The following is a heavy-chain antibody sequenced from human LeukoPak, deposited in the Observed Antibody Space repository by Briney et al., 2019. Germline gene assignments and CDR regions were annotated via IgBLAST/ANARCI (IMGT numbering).Heavy chain of an antibody. CDR1: GFTFSSYE. CDR2: ISSSGSTI. Sequence: GGSLRLSCAASGFTFSSYEMNWVRQAPGKGLEWVSYISSSGSTIYYADSVKGRFTISRDNAKNSLYLQMNSLRAEDTAVYYCARDGGSNYYGSGSRWFDPWGQGTLVTVSS. J-gene: IGHJ5*02. V-gene: IGHV3-48*03. D-gene: IGHD3-10*01. CDR3: ARDGGSNYYGSGSRWFDP.